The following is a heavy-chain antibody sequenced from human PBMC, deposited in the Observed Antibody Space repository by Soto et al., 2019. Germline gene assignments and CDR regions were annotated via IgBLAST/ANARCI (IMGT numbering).Heavy chain of an antibody. J-gene: IGHJ6*04. CDR2: IKHDGSEE. CDR1: RLTFSGYW. CDR3: VRDWDV. V-gene: IGHV3-7*01. Sequence: EEPLVESGGGLVQPGGSLRLSCGASRLTFSGYWMSWVRQAPGKGLEWVANIKHDGSEEHYVDSVKGRFTISRDDAKNSVYLQMNSLRADDMAVYHCVRDWDVWGKGTTVTVSS.